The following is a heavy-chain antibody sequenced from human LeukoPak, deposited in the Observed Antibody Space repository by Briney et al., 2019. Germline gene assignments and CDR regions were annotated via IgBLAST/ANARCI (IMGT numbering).Heavy chain of an antibody. Sequence: PSETLSLTCTVSGGSISSGDYYWSWIRQPPGKGLEWIGYIYYSGTTYYNPSLKSRVTTSVDTSKNQFSLKLSSVTAADTAVYYCARDQPLRLYCSGGSCYGYYYYGMDVWGQGATVTVSS. CDR3: ARDQPLRLYCSGGSCYGYYYYGMDV. CDR2: IYYSGTT. V-gene: IGHV4-30-4*01. J-gene: IGHJ6*02. CDR1: GGSISSGDYY. D-gene: IGHD2-15*01.